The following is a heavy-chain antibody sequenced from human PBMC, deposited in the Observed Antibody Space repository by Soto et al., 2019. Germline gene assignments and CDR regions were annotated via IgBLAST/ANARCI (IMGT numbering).Heavy chain of an antibody. Sequence: SETLSLTCTVSGGSISSSSYYWVWIRQPPGKGLEWIGSIYYSGSTYYNPSLKSRVTISVDTSKNQFSLKLSSVTAADTAVYYCATTPRGLLWFGEWFWGQGTLVTVSS. V-gene: IGHV4-39*01. D-gene: IGHD3-10*01. CDR2: IYYSGST. CDR1: GGSISSSSYY. CDR3: ATTPRGLLWFGEWF. J-gene: IGHJ4*02.